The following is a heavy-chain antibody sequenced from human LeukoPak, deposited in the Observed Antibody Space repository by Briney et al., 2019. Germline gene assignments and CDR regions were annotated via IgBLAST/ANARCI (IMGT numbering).Heavy chain of an antibody. V-gene: IGHV1-8*01. Sequence: ASVKASCKASGYTFTSYDFNWVRQATGQRPEWMGWMSPNSGDTGYAQKFQDRVTMTRNTSISTAYMELSGLRSDDTAVYYCARADSSGFYYLDYWGQGSLVTASS. J-gene: IGHJ4*02. CDR1: GYTFTSYD. D-gene: IGHD6-19*01. CDR3: ARADSSGFYYLDY. CDR2: MSPNSGDT.